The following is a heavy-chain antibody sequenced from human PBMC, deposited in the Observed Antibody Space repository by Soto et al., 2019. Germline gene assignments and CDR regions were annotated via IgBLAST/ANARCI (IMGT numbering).Heavy chain of an antibody. CDR1: GFTFSSYS. J-gene: IGHJ6*03. D-gene: IGHD2-8*01. CDR3: ARLYPISNYYYYYYMDV. Sequence: GGSLRLSCAASGFTFSSYSMNWVRQAPGKGLEWVSSISSSSSYIYYADSVKGRFTISRDNAKNSLYLQMNSLRAEDTAVYYCARLYPISNYYYYYYMDVWGKGTTVTVSS. V-gene: IGHV3-21*01. CDR2: ISSSSSYI.